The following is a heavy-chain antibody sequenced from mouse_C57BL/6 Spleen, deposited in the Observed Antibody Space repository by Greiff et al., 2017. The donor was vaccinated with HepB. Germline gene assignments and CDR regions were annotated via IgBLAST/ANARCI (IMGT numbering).Heavy chain of an antibody. V-gene: IGHV1-52*01. Sequence: QVQLQQPGAELVRPGSSVKLSCKASGYTFTSYWMHWVKQRPIQGLEWIGNIDPSDSETHYNQKFKDKATLTVDKSSSTAYMQLSSLTSEDSAVYYCARSPTVVASFDYWGQGTTLTVSS. J-gene: IGHJ2*01. CDR1: GYTFTSYW. D-gene: IGHD1-1*01. CDR3: ARSPTVVASFDY. CDR2: IDPSDSET.